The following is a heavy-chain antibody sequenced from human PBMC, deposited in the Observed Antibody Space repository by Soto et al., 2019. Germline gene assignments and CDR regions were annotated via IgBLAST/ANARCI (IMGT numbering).Heavy chain of an antibody. J-gene: IGHJ6*02. CDR1: GGPFSSYA. CDR3: ARGVLRFLEWLLQSPDTYYGMDV. V-gene: IGHV1-69*13. D-gene: IGHD3-3*01. CDR2: IIPIFGTA. Sequence: SVKVSFKASGGPFSSYAISLVRQAPGQGLEWTGRIIPIFGTANYSQKFQGRVTITADESTSTAYMELSSLRSGDTAVYYCARGVLRFLEWLLQSPDTYYGMDVWGQGTPVTVSS.